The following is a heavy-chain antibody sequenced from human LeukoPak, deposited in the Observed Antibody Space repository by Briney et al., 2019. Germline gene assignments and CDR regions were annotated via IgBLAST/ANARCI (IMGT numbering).Heavy chain of an antibody. CDR1: ELNFENHW. Sequence: GGSLRLSCAASELNFENHWMHWVRQVPGKGLEWVSRTDAGGSSTSYADSVRGRFSISRDNGRSTLYLQMNSLRVEDTAVYYCARGPPTGGGAYVGDYWGHGTLVTVSS. D-gene: IGHD2-8*02. V-gene: IGHV3-74*01. CDR2: TDAGGSST. J-gene: IGHJ4*01. CDR3: ARGPPTGGGAYVGDY.